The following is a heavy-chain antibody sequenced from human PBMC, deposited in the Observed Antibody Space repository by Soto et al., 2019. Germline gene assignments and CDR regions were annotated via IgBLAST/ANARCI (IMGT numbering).Heavy chain of an antibody. CDR3: ATSEGDCGGGSCYNYFYYYGMDV. Sequence: ASVKVSCKASGDTRTDFSMHWVRQAPGQRPEWMGWLSVGNGDTKYSQKFQGRVTITRDASARTAYMELSDLRSEDTAVYYCATSEGDCGGGSCYNYFYYYGMDVWGQGTTVTVSS. J-gene: IGHJ6*02. CDR1: GDTRTDFS. CDR2: LSVGNGDT. V-gene: IGHV1-3*01. D-gene: IGHD2-15*01.